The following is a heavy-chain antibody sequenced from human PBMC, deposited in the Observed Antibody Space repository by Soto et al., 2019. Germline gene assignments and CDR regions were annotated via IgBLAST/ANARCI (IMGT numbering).Heavy chain of an antibody. J-gene: IGHJ6*02. D-gene: IGHD6-19*01. CDR1: GGTFRTYA. CDR2: IIPIFGTV. CDR3: AKGAVAGTPTSYYYYGMDV. Sequence: QVQLLQSGAEVKKPGSSVRVSCEASGGTFRTYAISWVRQAPGQGHEWMGEIIPIFGTVNYAQKFQGRGTITADKSTTTVYMDLRSLRSEDTAVYYCAKGAVAGTPTSYYYYGMDVWGQGTTVTVSS. V-gene: IGHV1-69*14.